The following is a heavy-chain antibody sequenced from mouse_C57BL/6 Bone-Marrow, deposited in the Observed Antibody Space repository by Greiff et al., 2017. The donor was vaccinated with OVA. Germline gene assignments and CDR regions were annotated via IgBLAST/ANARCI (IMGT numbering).Heavy chain of an antibody. Sequence: QVQLQQSGAELVRPGTSVKVSCKASGYAFTNYLIEWVKQRPGQGLEGIGVINPGRGGTTYNERFKGKATLTADKSSSTAYMQLSSLTSEDSAVYFCARGTTVVAPYAMDYWGQGTSVTVSS. CDR3: ARGTTVVAPYAMDY. J-gene: IGHJ4*01. D-gene: IGHD1-1*01. V-gene: IGHV1-54*01. CDR1: GYAFTNYL. CDR2: INPGRGGT.